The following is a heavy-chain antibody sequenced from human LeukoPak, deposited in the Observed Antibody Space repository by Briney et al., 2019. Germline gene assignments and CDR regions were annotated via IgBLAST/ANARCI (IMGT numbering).Heavy chain of an antibody. CDR3: ARDVAIL. Sequence: GGSLRLSCAASGFMFSNYGMHWVRQAPGKGLEWVADVSYDGSNKYYADSVKGRFTISRDNSKNTLYLHMNSLRVEDTAVYYCARDVAILWGQGTLVTVSS. V-gene: IGHV3-30*03. CDR1: GFMFSNYG. J-gene: IGHJ4*02. D-gene: IGHD5-12*01. CDR2: VSYDGSNK.